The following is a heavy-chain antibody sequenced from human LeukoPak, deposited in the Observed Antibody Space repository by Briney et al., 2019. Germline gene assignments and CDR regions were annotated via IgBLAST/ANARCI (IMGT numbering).Heavy chain of an antibody. CDR1: GFTFSSYW. CDR2: INQDGSEK. J-gene: IGHJ4*02. D-gene: IGHD3-10*01. CDR3: AREGPGEYFDY. Sequence: GGSLRLSCAAPGFTFSSYWMNWVRQAPGKGLEWVANINQDGSEKYYVDSVKGRFTIPRDNGKNSLYLQLNSLRAEDTAVYYCAREGPGEYFDYWGQGTLVTVSS. V-gene: IGHV3-7*01.